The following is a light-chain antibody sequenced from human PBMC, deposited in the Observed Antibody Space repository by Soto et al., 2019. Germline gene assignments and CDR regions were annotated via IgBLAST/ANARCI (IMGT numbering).Light chain of an antibody. CDR1: SSDGGGYNY. V-gene: IGLV2-14*01. CDR3: CSYTTSNTRQIV. Sequence: QSVLTQPASVSGSPGQSITISCTGTSSDGGGYNYVSWYQQQPGKAPKFMIYDVTNRPSGVSNRFSGSKSGNTASLTISGLQAEDEADYYCCSYTTSNTRQIVFGTGTKVTV. CDR2: DVT. J-gene: IGLJ1*01.